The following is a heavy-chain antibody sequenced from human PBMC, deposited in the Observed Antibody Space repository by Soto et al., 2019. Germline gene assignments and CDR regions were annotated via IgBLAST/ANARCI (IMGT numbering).Heavy chain of an antibody. D-gene: IGHD6-6*01. V-gene: IGHV4-30-2*01. CDR3: AGGIAARPLGY. CDR1: GCSISRGGYS. Sequence: SETLSLTCAVSGCSISRGGYSWGWIRQPPGKGLEWIGYIYHSGSTYYNPSLKSRVTISVDRSKNQFSLKLSSVTAADTAVYYCAGGIAARPLGYWGQGTLVTVSS. J-gene: IGHJ4*02. CDR2: IYHSGST.